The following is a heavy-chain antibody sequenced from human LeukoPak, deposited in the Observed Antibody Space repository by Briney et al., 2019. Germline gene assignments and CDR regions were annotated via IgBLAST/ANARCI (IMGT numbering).Heavy chain of an antibody. D-gene: IGHD4-23*01. Sequence: SETLSLTCTVSGGSIGSYYWSWIRQPPGKGLEWIGYIYYSGSTNYNPSLKSRVTISVDTSKNQFSLKLSSVTAADTAVYYCARDAYGGNSYWGQGTLVTVSS. CDR3: ARDAYGGNSY. CDR2: IYYSGST. CDR1: GGSIGSYY. J-gene: IGHJ4*02. V-gene: IGHV4-59*01.